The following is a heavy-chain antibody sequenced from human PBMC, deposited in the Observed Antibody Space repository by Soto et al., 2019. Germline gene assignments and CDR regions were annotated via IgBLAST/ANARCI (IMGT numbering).Heavy chain of an antibody. Sequence: GGSLRLSCTASGFTFSSYDMHWVRQATGKGLEWVSAIGTAGDTYYPGSVKGRFTISRENAKNSLYLQMNSLRAGDTAVYYCARSYSSHPGEYYYYMDVWGKGTTVTVSS. D-gene: IGHD6-13*01. V-gene: IGHV3-13*01. CDR2: IGTAGDT. CDR3: ARSYSSHPGEYYYYMDV. J-gene: IGHJ6*03. CDR1: GFTFSSYD.